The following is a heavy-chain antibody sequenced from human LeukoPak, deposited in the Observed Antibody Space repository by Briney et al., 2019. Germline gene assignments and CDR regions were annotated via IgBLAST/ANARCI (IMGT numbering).Heavy chain of an antibody. V-gene: IGHV3-21*01. J-gene: IGHJ4*02. Sequence: GGSLRLSCAASGSTFSSYSMNWVRQAPGKGLEWVSCITSSSSYIYYADSVKGRFTISRDNAKNSLYLQMNSLRAEDTAVYYCARELTVASLPQLDYWGQGTLVTVSS. CDR2: ITSSSSYI. CDR3: ARELTVASLPQLDY. CDR1: GSTFSSYS. D-gene: IGHD5-12*01.